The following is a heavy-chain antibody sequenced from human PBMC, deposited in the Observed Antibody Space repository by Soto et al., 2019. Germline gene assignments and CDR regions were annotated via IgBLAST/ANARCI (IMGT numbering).Heavy chain of an antibody. Sequence: PGGSLRLSCASSRFTFGYFYMSGTRQATGKGLEWVSYIGSTSSNIYYADPVRGRFTISRDNAKNSLYLQMISLRAEDTAVYSCARRNAFDIWGRGTMVTVSS. J-gene: IGHJ3*02. CDR3: ARRNAFDI. V-gene: IGHV3-11*01. CDR1: RFTFGYFY. CDR2: IGSTSSNI.